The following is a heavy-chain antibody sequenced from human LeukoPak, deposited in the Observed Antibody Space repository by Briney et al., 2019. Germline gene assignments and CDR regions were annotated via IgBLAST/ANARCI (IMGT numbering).Heavy chain of an antibody. D-gene: IGHD6-13*01. CDR3: AKKMPGTIAAADDC. J-gene: IGHJ4*02. CDR1: VFTFSSCA. V-gene: IGHV3-23*01. CDR2: ISGSGGST. Sequence: GGSLRLSCAASVFTFSSCAMNWVRQAPGKGLEWVSSISGSGGSTYYADSVKGRFTISRDNSKNTLYVQMNNLRAEDTAVYYCAKKMPGTIAAADDCWGQGALVTVSS.